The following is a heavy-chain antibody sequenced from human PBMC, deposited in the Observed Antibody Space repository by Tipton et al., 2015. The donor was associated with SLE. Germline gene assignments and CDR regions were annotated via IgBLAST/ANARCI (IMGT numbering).Heavy chain of an antibody. D-gene: IGHD3-16*01. CDR1: GFTFRTYG. Sequence: GSLRLSCAASGFTFRTYGMSWVRRTPVKGLEWVSAISGSGRSTYYADSVKGRFTISRDNSKNTVYLQMNSLGVDDTAVYFCAKDLAVIMTNGVDVWGQGTTATVSS. CDR3: AKDLAVIMTNGVDV. V-gene: IGHV3-23*01. J-gene: IGHJ6*02. CDR2: ISGSGRST.